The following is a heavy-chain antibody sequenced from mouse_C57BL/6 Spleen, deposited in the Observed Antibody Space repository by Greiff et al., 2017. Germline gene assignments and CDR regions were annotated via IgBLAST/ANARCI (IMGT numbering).Heavy chain of an antibody. D-gene: IGHD1-1*01. J-gene: IGHJ3*01. CDR1: GYTFTSYW. Sequence: VQLQQPGAELVMPGASVKLSCKASGYTFTSYWMHWVKQRPGQGLEWIGEIDPSASYTNYNQKFKGKSTLTVDKSSSTAYMQLSSLTSEDSAVYYCARGEVYYYGSPWFAYWGQGTLVTVSA. CDR2: IDPSASYT. CDR3: ARGEVYYYGSPWFAY. V-gene: IGHV1-69*01.